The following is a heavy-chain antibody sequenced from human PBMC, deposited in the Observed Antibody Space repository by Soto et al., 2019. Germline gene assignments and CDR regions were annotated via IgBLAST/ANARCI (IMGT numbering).Heavy chain of an antibody. CDR1: GYSFTSYW. D-gene: IGHD6-6*01. J-gene: IGHJ3*02. CDR2: IYPGDSDT. CDR3: ARSDRSSIAARPANAFDI. Sequence: PGESLKISCKGSGYSFTSYWIGWVRQMPGKGLEWMGIIYPGDSDTRYSPSFQGQVTISADKSISTAYLQWSSLKASDTAMYYCARSDRSSIAARPANAFDIWGQGTMVTVSS. V-gene: IGHV5-51*01.